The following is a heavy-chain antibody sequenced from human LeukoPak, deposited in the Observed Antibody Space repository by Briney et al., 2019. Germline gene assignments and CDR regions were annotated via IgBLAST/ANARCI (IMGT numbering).Heavy chain of an antibody. V-gene: IGHV4-61*02. J-gene: IGHJ4*02. CDR2: IYTSGST. CDR1: GGSISSGSYY. CDR3: ARSNYYDSSGYSYDC. Sequence: SHTLSLTCTVSGGSISSGSYYWAWIRQPAWKGLEWIGRIYTSGSTNYNPSLKSRVTISVDTSKNQFSLKLSSVTAADTAVYYCARSNYYDSSGYSYDCWGQGTLVTVSS. D-gene: IGHD3-22*01.